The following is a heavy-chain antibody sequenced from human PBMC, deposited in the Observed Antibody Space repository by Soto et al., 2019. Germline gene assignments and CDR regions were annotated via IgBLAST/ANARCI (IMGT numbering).Heavy chain of an antibody. CDR2: IIPIFGTA. CDR1: GGTFSSYA. Sequence: SVKVSCKASGGTFSSYAISWVRQAPGQGLEWMGGIIPIFGTANYAQKFQGRVTITADESTSTAYMELSSLRSEDAAVYYCARRRIQLRDYYGMDVWGQGTTVTVSS. CDR3: ARRRIQLRDYYGMDV. D-gene: IGHD5-18*01. V-gene: IGHV1-69*13. J-gene: IGHJ6*02.